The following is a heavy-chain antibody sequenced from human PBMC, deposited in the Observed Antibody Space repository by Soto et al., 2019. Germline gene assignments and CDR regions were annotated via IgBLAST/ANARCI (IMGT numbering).Heavy chain of an antibody. Sequence: QVQLVESGGGVVQPGRSLRLSCAASGFTFSSFVMHWVRQAPGKGLEWVAVISSDGVNKYYAESVRGRFAISRDNSKNTLYLQMNSLRAEDTAVYYCAKGTYSTTSGWFDSWGQGTLVTVSS. CDR2: ISSDGVNK. CDR3: AKGTYSTTSGWFDS. CDR1: GFTFSSFV. V-gene: IGHV3-30*18. J-gene: IGHJ5*01. D-gene: IGHD6-13*01.